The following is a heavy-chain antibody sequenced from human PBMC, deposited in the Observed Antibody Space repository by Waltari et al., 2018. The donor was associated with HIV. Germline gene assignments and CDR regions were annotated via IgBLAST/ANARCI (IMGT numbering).Heavy chain of an antibody. J-gene: IGHJ4*02. D-gene: IGHD3-16*01. Sequence: QLQLQESGPGLVKPSEPLSLTCTVSGGSVGSSSTYWGWIRQPPGKGLDWIGSINYSVNSYYNPSLKSRVTISVDTSKNQLSLNLSSVTAADTAVYYCAPYYYISSRHYFDSWGQGTLVTVSS. CDR2: INYSVNS. CDR1: GGSVGSSSTY. V-gene: IGHV4-39*07. CDR3: APYYYISSRHYFDS.